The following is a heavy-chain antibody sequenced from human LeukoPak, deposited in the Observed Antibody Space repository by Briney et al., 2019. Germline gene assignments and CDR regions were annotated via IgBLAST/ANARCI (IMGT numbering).Heavy chain of an antibody. V-gene: IGHV4-61*02. D-gene: IGHD1-26*01. Sequence: PSQTLSLTCTVSGGSISSGSYYWRWLRQPAGTGLEWIGRIYTSGSTNYNPSLKSRVTISVDTSKNQFSLKLSSVTAADTAVYYCARDDGWELPFDYWGQGTLVTVSS. J-gene: IGHJ4*02. CDR3: ARDDGWELPFDY. CDR2: IYTSGST. CDR1: GGSISSGSYY.